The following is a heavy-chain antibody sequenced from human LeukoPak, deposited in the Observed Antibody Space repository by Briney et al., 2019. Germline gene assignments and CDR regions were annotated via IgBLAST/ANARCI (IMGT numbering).Heavy chain of an antibody. Sequence: GGSLRLSCAASGFTFSSYSMNWVRQAPGKGLEWVSYISSSSSTIYYADSVKGRFTISRDNAKNSLYLQMNSLRAEDTAVYYCARDFWHSSSRYYYYYMDVWGKGTTVTVSS. J-gene: IGHJ6*03. D-gene: IGHD6-13*01. CDR3: ARDFWHSSSRYYYYYMDV. V-gene: IGHV3-48*04. CDR2: ISSSSSTI. CDR1: GFTFSSYS.